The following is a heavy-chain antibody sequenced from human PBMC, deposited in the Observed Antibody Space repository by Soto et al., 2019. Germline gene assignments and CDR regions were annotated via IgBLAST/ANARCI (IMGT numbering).Heavy chain of an antibody. CDR3: AAGALFDY. V-gene: IGHV4-4*02. Sequence: QVQLQESGPGLVKPSGTLSLTCGVSNGSIDSTNWWSWVRQPPGKGLEWIGEVNNGGSTNYNPSLRGRVTISVDKPKNQFSLKLSSVTAADTAVYYCAAGALFDYWGQGILITVSS. D-gene: IGHD6-13*01. CDR1: NGSIDSTNW. J-gene: IGHJ4*02. CDR2: VNNGGST.